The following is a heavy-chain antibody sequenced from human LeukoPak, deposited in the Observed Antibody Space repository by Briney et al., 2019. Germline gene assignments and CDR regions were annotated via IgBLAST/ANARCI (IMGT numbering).Heavy chain of an antibody. V-gene: IGHV3-30*04. J-gene: IGHJ4*02. CDR2: YDGDKT. Sequence: GGSLRLSCAASGFTFSSYAIHWVRQAPGKGLEWVAYDGDKTYYADSVTGRFTISRDNSKYTLYLQMNSLRAEDTAIYYCARETGDSGDYLDYWGQGTLVTVSS. D-gene: IGHD7-27*01. CDR3: ARETGDSGDYLDY. CDR1: GFTFSSYA.